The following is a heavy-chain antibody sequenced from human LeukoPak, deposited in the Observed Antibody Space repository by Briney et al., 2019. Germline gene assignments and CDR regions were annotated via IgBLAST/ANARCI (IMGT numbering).Heavy chain of an antibody. CDR3: ARPFLRFSSGWHFDY. Sequence: SETLSLTCAVYGGSFSGYYWSWIRQPPGKGLEWIGEINHSGSTNYNPSLKSRVTISIDTSKNQFSLKLSSVTAADTAIYYCARPFLRFSSGWHFDYWGQGILVTVSS. CDR2: INHSGST. CDR1: GGSFSGYY. D-gene: IGHD6-19*01. V-gene: IGHV4-34*01. J-gene: IGHJ4*02.